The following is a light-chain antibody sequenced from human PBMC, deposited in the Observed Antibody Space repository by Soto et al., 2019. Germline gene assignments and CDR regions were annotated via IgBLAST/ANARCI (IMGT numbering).Light chain of an antibody. CDR3: QSYDRSLSGSV. Sequence: QSVLTQPPSVSGAPGQRVTISCTGNSSNIGAGYDVHWYQQLPGKAPKLLIFGNSHRPSGVPDRFFGSKSGTSASLDITGLQAEDEADYYCQSYDRSLSGSVFGGGTKLTVL. V-gene: IGLV1-40*01. J-gene: IGLJ3*02. CDR1: SSNIGAGYD. CDR2: GNS.